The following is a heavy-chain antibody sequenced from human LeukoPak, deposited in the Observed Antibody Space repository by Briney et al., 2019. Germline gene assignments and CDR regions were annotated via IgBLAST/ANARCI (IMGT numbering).Heavy chain of an antibody. CDR2: IYPGDSDT. D-gene: IGHD3-10*01. Sequence: GESLKISCQGSGYIFTPYWIGWVRQMPGKGLEWMGIIYPGDSDTRYSPSFQGQVTISADKSITTAYLQWSSLKASDTAIYYCARLWNYCGSGVVRGYFDLWGRGTLVTVSS. V-gene: IGHV5-51*01. CDR1: GYIFTPYW. J-gene: IGHJ2*01. CDR3: ARLWNYCGSGVVRGYFDL.